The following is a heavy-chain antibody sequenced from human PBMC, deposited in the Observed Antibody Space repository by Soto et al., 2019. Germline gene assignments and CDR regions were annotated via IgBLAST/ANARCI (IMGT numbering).Heavy chain of an antibody. D-gene: IGHD2-15*01. V-gene: IGHV3-73*02. CDR2: IRSKANSYAT. J-gene: IGHJ6*02. CDR3: TRHCSGGSCPYYYYGMDV. CDR1: GFTFSGSA. Sequence: EVQLVESGGGLVQPGGSLKLSCAASGFTFSGSAMHWVRQACGKGLEWVGRIRSKANSYATAYAASVKGRFTISRDDSKNTAYLQMNSLKTEDTAVYYCTRHCSGGSCPYYYYGMDVWGQGTTVTVSS.